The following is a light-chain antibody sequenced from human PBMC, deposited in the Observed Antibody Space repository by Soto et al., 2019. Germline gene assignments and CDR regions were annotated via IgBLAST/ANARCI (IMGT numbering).Light chain of an antibody. CDR3: QQHISWPLT. CDR1: QNIDRH. Sequence: EIVLTQSPATLSVSPGERATLSCRASQNIDRHLHWYQQKPGQAPRLLVYDASNRATGIPTRFSGSGSGTDFTLTISNLEPEDFAVYYCQQHISWPLTFGGGTKVDI. V-gene: IGKV3-11*01. CDR2: DAS. J-gene: IGKJ4*01.